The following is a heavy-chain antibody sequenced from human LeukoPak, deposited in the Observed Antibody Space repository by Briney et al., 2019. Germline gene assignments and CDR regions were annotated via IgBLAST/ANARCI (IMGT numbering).Heavy chain of an antibody. Sequence: GGSLRLSCAASGFTFDDYAMHWVRQAPGKGLEWVSGISWNSGSIGYADSVKGRFTISRDNAKNSLYLQMNSLRAEDTALYYCAKDSAGFVGGGSALEYWGQGTLVTVSS. CDR2: ISWNSGSI. D-gene: IGHD2-15*01. J-gene: IGHJ4*02. CDR3: AKDSAGFVGGGSALEY. V-gene: IGHV3-9*01. CDR1: GFTFDDYA.